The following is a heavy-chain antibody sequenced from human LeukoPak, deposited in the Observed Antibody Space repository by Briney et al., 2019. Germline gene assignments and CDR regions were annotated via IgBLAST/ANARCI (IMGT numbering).Heavy chain of an antibody. Sequence: PGGSLRLSCVASGYTFSSFSRNWVRQAPGKGLEWVSSISVRSNYIYYADSVRGRFSIYRDDARDSLFLQMNSLRAEDTAVYYCVRLRRNSDTSGYHYYYDFRGQGTLVTVSS. CDR3: VRLRRNSDTSGYHYYYDF. D-gene: IGHD3-22*01. J-gene: IGHJ4*02. V-gene: IGHV3-21*01. CDR1: GYTFSSFS. CDR2: ISVRSNYI.